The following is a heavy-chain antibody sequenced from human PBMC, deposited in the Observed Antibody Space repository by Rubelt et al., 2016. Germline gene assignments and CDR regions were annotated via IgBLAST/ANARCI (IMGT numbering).Heavy chain of an antibody. CDR2: INPNSGGT. CDR1: GYTFTGYY. V-gene: IGHV1-2*02. Sequence: QVQLVQSGAEVKKPGASVKVSCKASGYTFTGYYMHWVRQAPGQGLEWMGWINPNSGGTNYGQKVQGRVTMTRGTSISTAYMELSRLRSDDTAVYYCARGIVGATSDFDYWGQGTLVTVSS. D-gene: IGHD1-26*01. CDR3: ARGIVGATSDFDY. J-gene: IGHJ4*02.